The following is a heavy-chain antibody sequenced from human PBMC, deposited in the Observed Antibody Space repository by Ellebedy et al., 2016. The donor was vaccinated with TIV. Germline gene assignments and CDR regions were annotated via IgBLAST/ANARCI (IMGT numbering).Heavy chain of an antibody. J-gene: IGHJ6*02. V-gene: IGHV3-13*01. Sequence: PGGSLRLSCAASGFTFSKYDMHRVRQVIGKGLEWVSSIGAADDAYYPDSVRGRFTVSRQNAKNSMFLQMNSLRAEDTAVYYCARALSGGWGTGYYYGLDFWGQGTTVTVSS. CDR3: ARALSGGWGTGYYYGLDF. CDR2: IGAADDA. CDR1: GFTFSKYD. D-gene: IGHD6-19*01.